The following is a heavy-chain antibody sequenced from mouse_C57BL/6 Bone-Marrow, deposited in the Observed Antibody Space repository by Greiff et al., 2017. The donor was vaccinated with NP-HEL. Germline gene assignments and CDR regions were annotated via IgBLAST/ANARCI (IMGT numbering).Heavy chain of an antibody. CDR3: ARWGLSGGYFDV. Sequence: QVQLKESGAELVRPGTSVKMSCKASGYTFTNYWLGWAKQRPGHGLEWIGDIYPGGGYTNYNEKFKGKATLTADKSSSTAYMQFSSLTSEDSAIYDCARWGLSGGYFDVWGTGTTVTVSS. CDR2: IYPGGGYT. J-gene: IGHJ1*03. CDR1: GYTFTNYW. V-gene: IGHV1-63*01. D-gene: IGHD3-1*01.